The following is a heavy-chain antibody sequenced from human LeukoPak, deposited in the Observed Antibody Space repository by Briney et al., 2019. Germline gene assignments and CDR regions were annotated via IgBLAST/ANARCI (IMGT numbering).Heavy chain of an antibody. CDR3: ARDRGRDYGDYNWFDP. V-gene: IGHV3-21*01. J-gene: IGHJ5*02. CDR1: GFTFSSYS. D-gene: IGHD4-17*01. CDR2: ISSSSSYI. Sequence: GGSLRLSCAASGFTFSSYSMNWVRQAPGKGLEWVSSISSSSSYIYYADSVKGRFTISRDNAKNSLYLQMNSLRAEDTALYYCARDRGRDYGDYNWFDPWGQGTLVTVSS.